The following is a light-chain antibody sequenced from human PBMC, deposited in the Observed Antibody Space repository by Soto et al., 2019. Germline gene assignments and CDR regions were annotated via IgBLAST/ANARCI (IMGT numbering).Light chain of an antibody. CDR3: QQSYNFLFT. CDR1: QSISRY. Sequence: DIQMTQSPSSLSASVGDTVTITCRASQSISRYLNWYQQKPGKAPNLLIYGATSLQSGVPSRFSGSGSATDFTLTISSLQPDDFATYFCQQSYNFLFTFGPGTKVDI. CDR2: GAT. V-gene: IGKV1-39*01. J-gene: IGKJ3*01.